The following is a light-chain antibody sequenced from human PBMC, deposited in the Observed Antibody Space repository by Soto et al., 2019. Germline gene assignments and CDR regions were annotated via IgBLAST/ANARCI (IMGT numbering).Light chain of an antibody. CDR3: QQFGGSPRT. CDR2: DVS. CDR1: QSVTNNY. J-gene: IGKJ1*01. V-gene: IGKV3D-20*01. Sequence: EKVMTQSPATLSVSPGETATLSCRASQSVTNNYLAWYQQKPGLAPRLLIHDVSTRATGIPARFSGSGSGTDFTLTISRLEPEDFAVYYCQQFGGSPRTFGRGTKVDIK.